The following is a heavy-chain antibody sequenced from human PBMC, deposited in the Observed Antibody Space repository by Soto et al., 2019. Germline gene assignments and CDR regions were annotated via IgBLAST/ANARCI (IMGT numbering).Heavy chain of an antibody. J-gene: IGHJ6*02. CDR2: IYTSGST. V-gene: IGHV4-4*07. D-gene: IGHD2-2*01. CDR1: GGSISSYY. CDR3: ASGNCSSPNCYSLSGYYGMDV. Sequence: SETLSLTCTVSGGSISSYYWSWIRQPAGKGLEWIGRIYTSGSTNYNPSLKSRVTMSLDTSKNQFSLKLTSVTAADTALYYCASGNCSSPNCYSLSGYYGMDVWGQGTTVTVSS.